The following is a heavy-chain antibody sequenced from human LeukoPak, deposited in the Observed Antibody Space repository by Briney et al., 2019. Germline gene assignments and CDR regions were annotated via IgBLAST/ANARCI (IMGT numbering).Heavy chain of an antibody. CDR1: GFTFSSYE. Sequence: GGSLRLSCAASGFTFSSYEMNWVRQAPGKGLEWVSSISGSSSSIYYADSVKGRFTISRDNAKNSLYLQMNSLRAEDTAVYYCARDPSQGDYGDYYYMDVWGKGTTVSVSS. CDR2: ISGSSSSI. D-gene: IGHD4-17*01. J-gene: IGHJ6*03. V-gene: IGHV3-21*01. CDR3: ARDPSQGDYGDYYYMDV.